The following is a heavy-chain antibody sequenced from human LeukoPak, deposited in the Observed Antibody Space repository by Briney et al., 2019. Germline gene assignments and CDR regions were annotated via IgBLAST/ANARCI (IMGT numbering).Heavy chain of an antibody. CDR3: ATYVVTAIPYYFDY. CDR2: IYYSGST. V-gene: IGHV4-30-4*01. CDR1: GGSISSGDYY. D-gene: IGHD2-21*02. J-gene: IGHJ4*02. Sequence: SETLSLTCTVSGGSISSGDYYWSWIRQPPGKGLAWIGYIYYSGSTYYNPSLKSRVTISVDTSKNQFSLKLSSVTAADTAVYYCATYVVTAIPYYFDYWGQGTLVTVSS.